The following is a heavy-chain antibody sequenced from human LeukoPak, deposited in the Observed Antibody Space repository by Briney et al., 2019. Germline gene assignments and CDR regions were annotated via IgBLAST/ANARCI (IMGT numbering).Heavy chain of an antibody. CDR1: GFTFSSYE. CDR2: ISSSGSTI. J-gene: IGHJ4*02. CDR3: ARVLGYSSSFGHY. D-gene: IGHD6-6*01. Sequence: PGGSLRLSCAASGFTFSSYEMNWVRQAPGKGLEWVSYISSSGSTIYYADSVKGRFTISRDNAQNSMYLQMNSLRAEDTAVYYYARVLGYSSSFGHYWGQGNLVTVSS. V-gene: IGHV3-48*03.